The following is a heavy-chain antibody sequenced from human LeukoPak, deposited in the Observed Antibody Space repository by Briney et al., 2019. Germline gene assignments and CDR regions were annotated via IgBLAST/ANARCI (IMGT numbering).Heavy chain of an antibody. D-gene: IGHD4-23*01. V-gene: IGHV3-74*01. Sequence: PGGSLILSCAASGFTFSRYWMHWVRQAPGKGLVWVSHISSDGSSTNYADSVKGRFTISRDNAKNTLYLQMNSLRAEDTAVYYCARGSGTAVNYLVDDWGQGTLVTVSS. J-gene: IGHJ4*02. CDR3: ARGSGTAVNYLVDD. CDR1: GFTFSRYW. CDR2: ISSDGSST.